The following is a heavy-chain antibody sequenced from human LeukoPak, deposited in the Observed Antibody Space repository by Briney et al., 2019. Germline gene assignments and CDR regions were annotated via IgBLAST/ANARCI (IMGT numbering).Heavy chain of an antibody. D-gene: IGHD3-3*01. J-gene: IGHJ4*02. Sequence: GGSLRLSCAASGFTFSDYYMSWIRQAPGKGLEWVSYISSSGSTIYYADSVKGRFTISRDNAKNSLYLQMNSLRAEDTAVYYCAREFPELTHEQWSGDYWGQGTLVTVSS. CDR3: AREFPELTHEQWSGDY. CDR1: GFTFSDYY. CDR2: ISSSGSTI. V-gene: IGHV3-11*01.